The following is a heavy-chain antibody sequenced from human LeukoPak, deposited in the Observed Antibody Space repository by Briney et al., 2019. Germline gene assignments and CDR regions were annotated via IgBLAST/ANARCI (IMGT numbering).Heavy chain of an antibody. J-gene: IGHJ4*02. CDR2: INSDGSWT. CDR1: GFTFSSYA. D-gene: IGHD2/OR15-2a*01. V-gene: IGHV3-74*01. CDR3: VSFYETY. Sequence: GGSLRLSCAASGFTFSSYAMSWVRQAPGKGLVWVSHINSDGSWTSYADSVRGRFTISKDNAKNTVYLQMNSLRAEDTAVYYCVSFYETYWGRGTLVTVSS.